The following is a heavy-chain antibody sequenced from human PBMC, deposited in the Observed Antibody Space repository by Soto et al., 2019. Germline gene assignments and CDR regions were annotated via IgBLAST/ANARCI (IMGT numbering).Heavy chain of an antibody. V-gene: IGHV5-51*01. CDR2: IYPGDSDT. CDR3: ARAPRSYYYNDMDV. J-gene: IGHJ6*02. Sequence: HGESLKISCKGSGYNFINYCIAWVRQMPGRGLEWMGIIYPGDSDTIYSPSFQGQVTISADKSISTAYLQWSSLKASDTAMYYCARAPRSYYYNDMDVWGRGTTVTVSS. CDR1: GYNFINYC.